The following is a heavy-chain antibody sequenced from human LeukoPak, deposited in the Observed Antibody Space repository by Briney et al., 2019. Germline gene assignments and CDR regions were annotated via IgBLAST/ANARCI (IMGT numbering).Heavy chain of an antibody. V-gene: IGHV3-15*01. D-gene: IGHD3-22*01. CDR2: IKSKTDGGST. CDR3: TGELYYYDSSGYYYSLFDY. Sequence: GRSLRLSCAASGFTFSNAWMSWVRQAPGKGLEWVGRIKSKTDGGSTDYAAPVKGRFTTSRDDSKNTMYLQMNSLKTEDTAVYYCTGELYYYDSSGYYYSLFDYWGQGTLVTVSS. J-gene: IGHJ4*02. CDR1: GFTFSNAW.